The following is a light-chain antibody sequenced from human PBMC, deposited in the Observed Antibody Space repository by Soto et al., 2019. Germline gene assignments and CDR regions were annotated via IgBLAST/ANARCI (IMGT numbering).Light chain of an antibody. Sequence: EILLTQSPGTLSLSPGERATLSCRASQSVPRNLAWYQQRPGQAPRLLIYDASSRATGIPDRFSGSGSGTDFILTISSLLPEDFAVYYCQQSSNWPPEITFGQGTRLEIK. CDR2: DAS. CDR1: QSVPRN. V-gene: IGKV3-11*01. J-gene: IGKJ5*01. CDR3: QQSSNWPPEIT.